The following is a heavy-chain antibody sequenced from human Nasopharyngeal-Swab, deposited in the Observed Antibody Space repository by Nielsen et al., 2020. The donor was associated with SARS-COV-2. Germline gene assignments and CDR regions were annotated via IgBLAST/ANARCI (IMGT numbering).Heavy chain of an antibody. CDR2: ISYDGSNK. J-gene: IGHJ6*02. Sequence: GESLKISCAASGFTFSSYAMHWVRQAPGKGLEWVAVISYDGSNKYYADSVKGRFTISRDNSKNTLYLQMNSLRAEDTAVYYCAREEGRPLNGDYYGMDVWGQGTTVTVSS. CDR1: GFTFSSYA. V-gene: IGHV3-30-3*01. CDR3: AREEGRPLNGDYYGMDV. D-gene: IGHD3-10*01.